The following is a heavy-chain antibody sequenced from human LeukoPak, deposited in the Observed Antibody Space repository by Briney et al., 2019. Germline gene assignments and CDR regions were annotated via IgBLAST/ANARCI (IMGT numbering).Heavy chain of an antibody. CDR3: AREAHYYDTSYGMDV. V-gene: IGHV3-48*03. J-gene: IGHJ6*02. D-gene: IGHD3-22*01. CDR1: GFTFSSYE. Sequence: GGSLRPSCAASGFTFSSYEMNWVRQAPGKGLEWVSYISSSGSTIYYADSVKGRFTICRDNAKNSLHLQMNSLRAEDTAVYYCAREAHYYDTSYGMDVWGQGTTVTVSS. CDR2: ISSSGSTI.